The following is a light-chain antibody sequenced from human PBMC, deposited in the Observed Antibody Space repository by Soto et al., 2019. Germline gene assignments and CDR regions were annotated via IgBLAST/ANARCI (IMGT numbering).Light chain of an antibody. V-gene: IGKV1-9*01. Sequence: DIHLTQSPSFLSASVGDRVASTCRASQGIDTYLVWYQQKSGKAPKLLLYSASSLHSGAPSRFSGSGSGTEFPLTISSLQPEDFATYDCQQLKTYPITFGPGTTVDFK. CDR3: QQLKTYPIT. CDR1: QGIDTY. CDR2: SAS. J-gene: IGKJ3*01.